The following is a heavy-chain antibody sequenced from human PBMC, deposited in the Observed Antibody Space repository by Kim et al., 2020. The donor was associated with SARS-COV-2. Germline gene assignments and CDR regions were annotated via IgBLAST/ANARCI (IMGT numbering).Heavy chain of an antibody. V-gene: IGHV3-15*01. CDR3: TTVIAARPGGDAFDI. D-gene: IGHD6-6*01. J-gene: IGHJ3*02. Sequence: GGSLRLSCAASGFTFSNAWMSWVRQAPGKGLEWVGRIKSKTDGGTTDYAAPVKGRFTISRDDSTNTLYLQMNSLKTEDTAVYYCTTVIAARPGGDAFDIWGQGTMVTVSS. CDR2: IKSKTDGGTT. CDR1: GFTFSNAW.